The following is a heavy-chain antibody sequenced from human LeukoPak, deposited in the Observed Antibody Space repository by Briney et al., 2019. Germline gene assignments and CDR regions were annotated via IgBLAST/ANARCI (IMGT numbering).Heavy chain of an antibody. V-gene: IGHV1-2*02. D-gene: IGHD3-10*01. CDR3: ARDRITMVRGVGW. CDR1: GYTFTGYY. Sequence: EASVKVSCKASGYTFTGYYMHWVRQAPGQGLEWMGWINPNSGGTNYAQKFQGRVTMTRDTSISTAYMELSRLRSDDTAVYYCARDRITMVRGVGWWGQGTLVTVSS. J-gene: IGHJ4*02. CDR2: INPNSGGT.